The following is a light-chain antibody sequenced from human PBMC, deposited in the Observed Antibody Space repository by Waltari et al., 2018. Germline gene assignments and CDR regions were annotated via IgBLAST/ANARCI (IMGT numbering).Light chain of an antibody. J-gene: IGKJ2*01. V-gene: IGKV1-39*01. CDR3: QQSDGIPFT. Sequence: DSKMTQSPSSLSASVGETVTITCRASQSVSRFLNWYQQRPGEAPKLLIYKTSNLQGGVPSRFSGSGSGTDFPLTINSLQPDDFATYYCQQSDGIPFTFGQGT. CDR1: QSVSRF. CDR2: KTS.